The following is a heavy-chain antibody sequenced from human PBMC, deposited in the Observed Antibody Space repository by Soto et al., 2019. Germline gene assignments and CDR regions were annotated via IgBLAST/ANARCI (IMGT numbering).Heavy chain of an antibody. CDR2: IYHSGST. D-gene: IGHD3-10*01. Sequence: PSETLSLTCAVSGGSISSSNWWSWVRQPPGKGLEWIWEIYHSGSTNYNPSLKSRVTISVDKSKNQFSLKLRSVTAADTAVYYCACDRLRFGEFPFYYYGIDVWGQGTMVTVYS. CDR3: ACDRLRFGEFPFYYYGIDV. J-gene: IGHJ6*02. CDR1: GGSISSSNW. V-gene: IGHV4-4*02.